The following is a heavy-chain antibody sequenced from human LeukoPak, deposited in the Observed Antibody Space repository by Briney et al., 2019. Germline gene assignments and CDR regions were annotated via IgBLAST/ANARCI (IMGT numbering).Heavy chain of an antibody. V-gene: IGHV1-69-2*01. CDR1: GYTFTDYY. Sequence: ASVKVSCKASGYTFTDYYMHWVQQAPGQGREWLGRVDPEDGETIYAEKFQGRVTITADTSTDTAYMELSSLRSEDTAVYYCATDGGIAVAGMNYWGQGTLVTVSS. CDR3: ATDGGIAVAGMNY. D-gene: IGHD6-19*01. J-gene: IGHJ4*02. CDR2: VDPEDGET.